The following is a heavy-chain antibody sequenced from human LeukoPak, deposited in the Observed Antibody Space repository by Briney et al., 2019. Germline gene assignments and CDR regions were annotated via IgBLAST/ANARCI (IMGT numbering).Heavy chain of an antibody. V-gene: IGHV1-69*13. CDR3: ARYCSSTSCYGADYMDV. CDR1: GGTFSSYA. D-gene: IGHD2-2*01. J-gene: IGHJ6*03. Sequence: SVKLSCKASGGTFSSYAISWVRQAPGQGLEWMGGIIPIFGTANYAQTFQGRVTIPADESTNTAFMELSSLRSEDAAVYYCARYCSSTSCYGADYMDVWGKGTTVTVSS. CDR2: IIPIFGTA.